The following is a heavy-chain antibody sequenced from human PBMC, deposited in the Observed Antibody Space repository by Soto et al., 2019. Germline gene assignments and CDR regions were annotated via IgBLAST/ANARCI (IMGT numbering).Heavy chain of an antibody. V-gene: IGHV1-2*04. Sequence: ASVKVSCKASGYTFTGYYMHWVRQAPGQGLEWMGWINPNSGGTNYAQKFQGWVTMTRDTSISTAYMELSRLRSDDTAVYYCARERVVVAATLPYYYYGMDVWGQGTTVTVSS. CDR2: INPNSGGT. D-gene: IGHD2-15*01. J-gene: IGHJ6*02. CDR3: ARERVVVAATLPYYYYGMDV. CDR1: GYTFTGYY.